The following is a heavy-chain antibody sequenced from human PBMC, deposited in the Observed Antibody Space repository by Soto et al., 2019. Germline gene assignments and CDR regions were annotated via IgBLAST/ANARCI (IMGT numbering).Heavy chain of an antibody. J-gene: IGHJ6*02. CDR2: IIPIFGTA. CDR1: GGTFSSYA. V-gene: IGHV1-69*13. CDR3: ARDFWSGYYPSNPSYYYGMDV. D-gene: IGHD3-3*01. Sequence: ASVKVSCKASGGTFSSYAISWVRQAPGQGLEWMGGIIPIFGTANYAQKFQGRVTITADESTSTAYMELSSLRSEDTAVYYCARDFWSGYYPSNPSYYYGMDVWGQGTTVTVSS.